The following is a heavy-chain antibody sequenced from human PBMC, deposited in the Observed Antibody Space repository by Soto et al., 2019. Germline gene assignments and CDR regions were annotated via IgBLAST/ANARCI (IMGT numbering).Heavy chain of an antibody. CDR1: GRSISGSRFY. CDR3: MLGSGWKAFDY. CDR2: IYYSGST. J-gene: IGHJ4*02. V-gene: IGHV4-39*01. D-gene: IGHD3-22*01. Sequence: SKTLSLTCTFSGRSISGSRFYGGWILQTPGKGLEWIGNIYYSGSTYYNPSLKSRVTISVDTSKNQFSLKLSTVTAADTAVYYCMLGSGWKAFDYWGQGTLVTV.